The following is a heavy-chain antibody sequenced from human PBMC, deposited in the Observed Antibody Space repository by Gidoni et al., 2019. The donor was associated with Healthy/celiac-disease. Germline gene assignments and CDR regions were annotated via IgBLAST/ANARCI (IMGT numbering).Heavy chain of an antibody. CDR2: IYYSGST. CDR3: ARLPTVTDSDY. D-gene: IGHD4-17*01. V-gene: IGHV4-39*01. Sequence: QLQLQESGPGLVTPSETLSLTCTVSGGSISSSSYYWGWIRQPPGKGLEWIGSIYYSGSTYYNPSLKSRVTISVDTSKNQFSRKLSSVTAADTAVYYCARLPTVTDSDYWGQGTLVTVSS. J-gene: IGHJ4*02. CDR1: GGSISSSSYY.